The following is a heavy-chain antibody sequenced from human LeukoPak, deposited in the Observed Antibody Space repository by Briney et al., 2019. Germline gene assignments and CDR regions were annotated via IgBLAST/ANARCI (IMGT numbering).Heavy chain of an antibody. D-gene: IGHD2-15*01. V-gene: IGHV1-2*06. J-gene: IGHJ4*02. CDR2: INPNSGGT. CDR3: ASYSGGPFDY. Sequence: GATVKVSCKASGYTFTDFYIHWVRQAPGQGLEWMGRINPNSGGTDSAQKFQGGVTMTRDTSISTAYMEVSRLRSDDTAVYYCASYSGGPFDYWGQGTLVTVSS. CDR1: GYTFTDFY.